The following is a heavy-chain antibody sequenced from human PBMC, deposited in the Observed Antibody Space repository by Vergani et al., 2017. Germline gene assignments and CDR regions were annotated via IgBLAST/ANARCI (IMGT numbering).Heavy chain of an antibody. Sequence: EVQLVESGGGLVKPGGSLRLSCAASGFSFSSYSMNWVRQAPGKGLEWVASISGSSSYVFYRDSVEGRFTITRDNAKKSVYLQMNSLRAEDTAMYFCARGGGRFDPWGQGSLVTVSS. J-gene: IGHJ5*02. D-gene: IGHD1-26*01. V-gene: IGHV3-21*02. CDR1: GFSFSSYS. CDR3: ARGGGRFDP. CDR2: ISGSSSYV.